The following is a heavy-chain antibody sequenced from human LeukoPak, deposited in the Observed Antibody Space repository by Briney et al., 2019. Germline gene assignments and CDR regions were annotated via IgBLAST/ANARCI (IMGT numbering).Heavy chain of an antibody. CDR1: GGSFSGYY. CDR2: INHSGST. D-gene: IGHD2-2*01. V-gene: IGHV4-34*01. CDR3: ARGPYCSSASCYGQYYYYYGMDF. Sequence: SETLSLTCAVYGGSFSGYYWSWIRQPPGKGLEWIGEINHSGSTNYNPSLKSRVTISADTSKNQFSLKLSSVTAADTAVYYCARGPYCSSASCYGQYYYYYGMDFWGQGTMVTVSS. J-gene: IGHJ6*02.